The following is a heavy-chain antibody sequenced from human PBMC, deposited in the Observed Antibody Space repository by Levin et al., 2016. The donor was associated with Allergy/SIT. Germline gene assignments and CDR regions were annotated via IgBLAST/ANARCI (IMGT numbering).Heavy chain of an antibody. Sequence: GESLKISCAASGFTFSSYAMSWVRQAPGKGLEWVSAISTGGDSTYYADSVKGRFTISRDNSKNTLYLQMNSLSADDTAVYYCAKGSSSWYDYWGQGTLVTVSS. J-gene: IGHJ4*02. CDR2: ISTGGDST. D-gene: IGHD6-13*01. V-gene: IGHV3-23*01. CDR1: GFTFSSYA. CDR3: AKGSSSWYDY.